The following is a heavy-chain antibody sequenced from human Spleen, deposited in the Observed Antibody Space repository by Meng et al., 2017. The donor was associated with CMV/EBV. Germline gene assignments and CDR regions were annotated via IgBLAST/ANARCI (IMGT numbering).Heavy chain of an antibody. CDR2: ISYDGSNK. CDR3: ARDRDSGYAGPYYYYGMDV. CDR1: GFSFSNYA. Sequence: SCAASGFSFSNYAMHWVRQAPGKGLEWVAVISYDGSNKYYADSVKGRFTISRDNSKITLDLQINSLRAEDMAVYYCARDRDSGYAGPYYYYGMDVWGQGTTVTVSS. D-gene: IGHD5-12*01. V-gene: IGHV3-30-3*01. J-gene: IGHJ6*02.